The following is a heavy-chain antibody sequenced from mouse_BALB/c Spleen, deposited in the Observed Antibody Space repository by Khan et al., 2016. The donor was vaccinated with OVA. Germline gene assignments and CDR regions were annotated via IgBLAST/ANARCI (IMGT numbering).Heavy chain of an antibody. J-gene: IGHJ4*01. CDR2: IHPNSGKT. CDR3: ASEGLHYYGSTSYYYAMDY. Sequence: QVQLQQSGSVLVRPGASVKLSCKASGYTFTRSWMHWAKQRPGQGIEWIGEIHPNSGKTNYNEKFKGKATLTVATSSSTAYVELSSLTSEDSASSYCASEGLHYYGSTSYYYAMDYWGQGTSVTVSS. V-gene: IGHV1S130*01. CDR1: GYTFTRSW. D-gene: IGHD1-1*01.